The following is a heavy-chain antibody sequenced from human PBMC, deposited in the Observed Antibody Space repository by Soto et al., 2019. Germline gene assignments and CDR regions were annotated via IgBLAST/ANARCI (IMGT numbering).Heavy chain of an antibody. CDR3: AREEYGDHLRTPYYFDY. D-gene: IGHD4-17*01. CDR1: GFTFSNYA. Sequence: GGSLRLSCAASGFTFSNYAMHWVRQAPGKGLEWVALISYAGSNKYYPDSVKGRFTISRDNSKNTLYLQMNSLRAEDTAMYYCAREEYGDHLRTPYYFDYWGQGTLVTVSS. V-gene: IGHV3-30-3*01. CDR2: ISYAGSNK. J-gene: IGHJ4*02.